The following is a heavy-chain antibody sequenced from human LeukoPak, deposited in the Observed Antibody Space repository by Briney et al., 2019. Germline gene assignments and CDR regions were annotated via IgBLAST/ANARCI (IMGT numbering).Heavy chain of an antibody. Sequence: GGSLRLSCSASAFTFSNYWMDWVRPAPGKGLVWVSRTSDASTTLSADPVQGRFSVSRDNAKNTLYLQMSSLRAEDTAVYYCTRGLPNFSFFDCWGQGILVTVYS. D-gene: IGHD4/OR15-4a*01. CDR3: TRGLPNFSFFDC. V-gene: IGHV3-74*01. J-gene: IGHJ4*02. CDR2: TSDASTT. CDR1: AFTFSNYW.